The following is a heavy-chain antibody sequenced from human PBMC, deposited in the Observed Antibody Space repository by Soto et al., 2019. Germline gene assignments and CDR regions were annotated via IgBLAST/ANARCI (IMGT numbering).Heavy chain of an antibody. Sequence: QVQLVQSGAEVKKPGASVKVSCKASGYTFTSYGISWVRQAPGQGLEWVGWISAYDGKKDYAQKFQGRVTMTTDTSTSTGYMDLRSLRSDDTAVYYCARHNSQWPNWFDPWGQGTLVTDSS. V-gene: IGHV1-18*01. CDR1: GYTFTSYG. J-gene: IGHJ5*02. CDR3: ARHNSQWPNWFDP. D-gene: IGHD1-1*01. CDR2: ISAYDGKK.